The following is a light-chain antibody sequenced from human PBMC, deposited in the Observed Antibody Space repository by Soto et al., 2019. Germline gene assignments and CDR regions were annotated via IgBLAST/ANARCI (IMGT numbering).Light chain of an antibody. CDR3: QKYNIAPWT. J-gene: IGKJ1*01. Sequence: DIQVTQSPSSLSASVGDRVTITCRSSQSIINFLNWYQQKPGKAPKLLISGASTLQSGVPSRFSGSGSGTDFTLTINSLQPEDVATYYCQKYNIAPWTFGQGTKVDIK. CDR1: QSIINF. V-gene: IGKV1-27*01. CDR2: GAS.